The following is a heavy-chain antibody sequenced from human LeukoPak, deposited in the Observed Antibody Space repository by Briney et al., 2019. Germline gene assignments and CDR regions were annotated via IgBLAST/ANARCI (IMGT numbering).Heavy chain of an antibody. CDR1: GGTFSSFP. D-gene: IGHD3-10*01. J-gene: IGHJ6*03. Sequence: SVKVSCKSSGGTFSSFPLSWVRQAPGQGLEWMGGVIPMFATSNYAQKFQGRVTITADESTSTAYMELRSLRSDDTAVYYCARVQIWFRESPTYYYYMDVWGKGTTVTISS. CDR2: VIPMFATS. V-gene: IGHV1-69*13. CDR3: ARVQIWFRESPTYYYYMDV.